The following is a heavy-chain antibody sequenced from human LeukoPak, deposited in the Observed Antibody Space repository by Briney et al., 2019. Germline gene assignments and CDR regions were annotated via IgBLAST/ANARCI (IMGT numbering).Heavy chain of an antibody. CDR1: GGSISSYY. J-gene: IGHJ6*03. Sequence: SETLSLTCTVSGGSISSYYWSWIRQPPGKGLEWIGYIYYSGSTNYNPSLKSRVTISVDTSKNQFSLKLSSVTAADTAVYYCARLVHDDFWSGWGDYYHMDVWGKGTTVTVSS. CDR2: IYYSGST. CDR3: ARLVHDDFWSGWGDYYHMDV. V-gene: IGHV4-59*08. D-gene: IGHD3-3*01.